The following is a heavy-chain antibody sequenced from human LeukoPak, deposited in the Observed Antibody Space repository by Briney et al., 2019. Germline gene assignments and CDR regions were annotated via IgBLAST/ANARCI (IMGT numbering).Heavy chain of an antibody. CDR3: ARHLPELSAFEDY. Sequence: KHGAFLQICCQGSGSSFTSYWIGGVRQLPGKGLEWMGIIYPGDSATSYSPSFQGQVTISADKSISTAYLQWSSLKASDTAMYYCARHLPELSAFEDYWGQGTLVSVPS. CDR1: GSSFTSYW. CDR2: IYPGDSAT. V-gene: IGHV5-51*01. J-gene: IGHJ4*02. D-gene: IGHD3-16*01.